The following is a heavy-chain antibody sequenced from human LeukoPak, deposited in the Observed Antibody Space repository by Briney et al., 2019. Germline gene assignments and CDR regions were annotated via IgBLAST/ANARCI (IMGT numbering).Heavy chain of an antibody. D-gene: IGHD3-10*01. Sequence: SETLSLTCAVYGGSFSGYYWSWIRQPPGKGLEWIGEINHSGSTNYNPSLKSRVTISVDTSKNQFSLKLSSVTAADTAVYYCAREAFTMVRGVIIESYYNYYGMDVWGKGTTVTVSS. CDR1: GGSFSGYY. CDR2: INHSGST. J-gene: IGHJ6*04. CDR3: AREAFTMVRGVIIESYYNYYGMDV. V-gene: IGHV4-34*01.